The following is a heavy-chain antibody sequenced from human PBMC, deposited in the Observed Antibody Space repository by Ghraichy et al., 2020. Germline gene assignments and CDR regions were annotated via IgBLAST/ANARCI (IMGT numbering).Heavy chain of an antibody. Sequence: GGSLRLSGAASALTFTTYAICWVRQAPGKELEWVSAISGSGGSTYYADSVTGRFTISRDNSKNTLYLQMNSLRAEDTAVNYCAKDPRAGATWIFDYWGQGTLVTVSS. CDR2: ISGSGGST. J-gene: IGHJ4*02. CDR1: ALTFTTYA. CDR3: AKDPRAGATWIFDY. D-gene: IGHD1-26*01. V-gene: IGHV3-23*01.